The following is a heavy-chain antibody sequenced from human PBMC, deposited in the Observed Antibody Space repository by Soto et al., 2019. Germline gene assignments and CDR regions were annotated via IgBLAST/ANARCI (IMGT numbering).Heavy chain of an antibody. V-gene: IGHV4-31*03. CDR3: ARLRIATNNYKWFDP. CDR1: GASLNSGNYY. D-gene: IGHD2-21*01. J-gene: IGHJ5*02. Sequence: SETLSLTCSVSGASLNSGNYYFICIRQFPWKGLELIGHIYVTGAVDYNPSLRDRITISQDTSERQFSLNLRLVTAADTAVYYCARLRIATNNYKWFDPWGQGTLVTVSS. CDR2: IYVTGAV.